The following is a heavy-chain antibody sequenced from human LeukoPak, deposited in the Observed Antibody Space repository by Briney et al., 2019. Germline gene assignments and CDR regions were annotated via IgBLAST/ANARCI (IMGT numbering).Heavy chain of an antibody. Sequence: ASVKVSCTASGYTFTIYGISWVRQAPGQALEWMGWISAYNGNTNYAQKLQGRVTMTTDTSTSTAYMELRSLRSDDTAVYYCARDFLMITFGGVEIDYWGQRTLVTVSS. CDR3: ARDFLMITFGGVEIDY. V-gene: IGHV1-18*04. CDR1: GYTFTIYG. J-gene: IGHJ4*02. CDR2: ISAYNGNT. D-gene: IGHD3-16*01.